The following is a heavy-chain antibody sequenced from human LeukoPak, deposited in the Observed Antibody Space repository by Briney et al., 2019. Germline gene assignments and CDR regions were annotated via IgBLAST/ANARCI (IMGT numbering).Heavy chain of an antibody. CDR3: AKVYGVAPQGRVPQH. V-gene: IGHV3-23*01. D-gene: IGHD3-3*01. CDR1: GFTFSSDA. Sequence: GGSLRLSCAASGFTFSSDAMSWVRQAPGKGLEWVSAISGSGGSTYYADSVKGRFTISRDNSKNTLYLQMNSLRAEDTAVYYCAKVYGVAPQGRVPQHWGQGTLVTVSS. J-gene: IGHJ1*01. CDR2: ISGSGGST.